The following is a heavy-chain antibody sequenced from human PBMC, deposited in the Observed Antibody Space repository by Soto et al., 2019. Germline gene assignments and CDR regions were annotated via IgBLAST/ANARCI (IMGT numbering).Heavy chain of an antibody. D-gene: IGHD1-7*01. J-gene: IGHJ4*02. CDR2: IYRTGST. Sequence: SETLSLTCAVSGGSFTSNNWLTWVRQPPGQGLEWIGEIYRTGSTNYNPSLKSRVTISLDKSENQFSLKVTSLTAADTAVYYCASRDPGTSVDYWGQGTLVTVSS. V-gene: IGHV4-4*02. CDR3: ASRDPGTSVDY. CDR1: GGSFTSNNW.